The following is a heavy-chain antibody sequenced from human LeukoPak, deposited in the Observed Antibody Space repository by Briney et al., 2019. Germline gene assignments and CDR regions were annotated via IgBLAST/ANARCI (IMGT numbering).Heavy chain of an antibody. CDR3: TTDTRCSSTSCYKVDY. D-gene: IGHD2-2*02. CDR2: IKSKTDGGTT. J-gene: IGHJ4*02. CDR1: GFTFSNAW. Sequence: GGSLRLSCAASGFTFSNAWMSWVRQAPGKGLEWVGRIKSKTDGGTTDYAATVKGRFTISRDDSKNTLYLQMNSLKTEDTAVYYCTTDTRCSSTSCYKVDYWGQGTLVTVSS. V-gene: IGHV3-15*01.